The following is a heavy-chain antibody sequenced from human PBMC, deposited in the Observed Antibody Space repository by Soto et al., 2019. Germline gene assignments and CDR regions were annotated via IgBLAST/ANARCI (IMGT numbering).Heavy chain of an antibody. CDR3: AKDRQLGSSLYYFDY. V-gene: IGHV3-21*06. CDR1: GFTLRTYT. D-gene: IGHD5-18*01. Sequence: PGGSLRLSCAASGFTLRTYTMNWVRQAPGKGLEWVSSISISSSDRYYADSVRGRFTISRDNAKNALYLQMNSLRGEDTAVYYCAKDRQLGSSLYYFDYWGQGTLVTVSS. J-gene: IGHJ4*02. CDR2: ISISSSDR.